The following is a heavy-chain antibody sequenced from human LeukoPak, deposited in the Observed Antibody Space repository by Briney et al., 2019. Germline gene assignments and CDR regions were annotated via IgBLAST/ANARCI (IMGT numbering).Heavy chain of an antibody. CDR2: IHPGDSDT. Sequence: GESLKISCKGSGYSFTSYWIGWVRQVPGKGLEWMAIIHPGDSDTRYSPSFQGQVTISADKSISTAYLQWNSLKASDTAMYYCARLLDAASAHNWFDPWGQGTLVTVSS. J-gene: IGHJ5*02. CDR1: GYSFTSYW. V-gene: IGHV5-51*01. CDR3: ARLLDAASAHNWFDP. D-gene: IGHD6-13*01.